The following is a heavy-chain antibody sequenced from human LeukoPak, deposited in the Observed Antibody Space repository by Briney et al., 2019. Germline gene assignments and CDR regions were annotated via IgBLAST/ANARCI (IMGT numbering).Heavy chain of an antibody. CDR1: GFTFSSYA. J-gene: IGHJ4*02. CDR2: ISGSGGST. D-gene: IGHD4-17*01. Sequence: QAGGSLRLSCAASGFTFSSYAMSWVRQAPGKGLEWVSAISGSGGSTYYADSVKGRFTISRDNSKNTLYLQMNSLRAEDTAVYYCAKVSYGDYGGYFDYWGQGTLVTVSS. CDR3: AKVSYGDYGGYFDY. V-gene: IGHV3-23*01.